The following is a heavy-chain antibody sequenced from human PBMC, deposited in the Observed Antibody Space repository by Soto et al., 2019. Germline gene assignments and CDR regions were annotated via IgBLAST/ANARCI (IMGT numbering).Heavy chain of an antibody. CDR1: GFTFIKYA. V-gene: IGHV1-3*01. CDR2: INAGNGNT. D-gene: IGHD6-19*01. CDR3: ARDYADIAVAGIPVLAH. Sequence: QVQLVQSGAEVKKPGASVNVSCKASGFTFIKYAMHWVRQAPGQRPEWMGGINAGNGNTRYTQRWQDRVTITRDTSASTVDMDLSSLRSDDTTVYYCARDYADIAVAGIPVLAHWGQGTLVTVSS. J-gene: IGHJ4*01.